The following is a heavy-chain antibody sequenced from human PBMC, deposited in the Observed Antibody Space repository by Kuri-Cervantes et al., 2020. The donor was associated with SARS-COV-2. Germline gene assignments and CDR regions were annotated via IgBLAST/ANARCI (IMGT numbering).Heavy chain of an antibody. CDR1: GFTFSSYS. Sequence: ETLSLTCAASGFTFSSYSMNWVRQALGKGLEWVSSISSSSSYIYYADSVKGRFTISRDNSKNTLYLQMNSLRAEDTAVYYCAKFDGAFDIWGQGTMVTVSS. V-gene: IGHV3-21*03. D-gene: IGHD3-9*01. CDR2: ISSSSSYI. J-gene: IGHJ3*02. CDR3: AKFDGAFDI.